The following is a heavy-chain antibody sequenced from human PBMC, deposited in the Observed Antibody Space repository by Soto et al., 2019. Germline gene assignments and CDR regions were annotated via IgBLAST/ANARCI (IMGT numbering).Heavy chain of an antibody. CDR2: IYYSGST. J-gene: IGHJ5*02. Sequence: SETLSLTCTVSGGSISSYYWSWIRQPPGKGLEWIGYIYYSGSTNYNPSLKSRVTISVDTSKNQFSLKLSSVTAADTAVYYCARLRAVGVNWFDPWGQGTLVTVSS. CDR1: GGSISSYY. D-gene: IGHD3-16*01. CDR3: ARLRAVGVNWFDP. V-gene: IGHV4-59*08.